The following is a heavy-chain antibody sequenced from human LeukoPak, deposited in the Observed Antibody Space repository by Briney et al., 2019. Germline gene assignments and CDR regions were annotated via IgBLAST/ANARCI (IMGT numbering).Heavy chain of an antibody. CDR3: AKDSGGDFWRNYYGDALDI. J-gene: IGHJ3*02. D-gene: IGHD3-3*01. CDR2: ISGAGDS. Sequence: PGGSLRLSCAASGFTFGDYAMHWVRQLPGKGLEWVSVISGAGDSHYSDSVRGRFTISRDNRKNSLHLDMNNLRSDDTALYYCAKDSGGDFWRNYYGDALDIWGQGTMVTVSS. V-gene: IGHV3-43*02. CDR1: GFTFGDYA.